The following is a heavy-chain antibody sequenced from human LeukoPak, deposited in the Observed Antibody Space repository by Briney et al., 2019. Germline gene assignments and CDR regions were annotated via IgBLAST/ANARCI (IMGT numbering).Heavy chain of an antibody. D-gene: IGHD1-26*01. Sequence: GGSLRLSCAASGFTFSSYAMHWVRQAPGKGLEWVAVISYDGSNKYYADSVKGRFTISRDNSKNTLYLQMNSLRAEDTAVYYCARDCRRGSCDDWFDPWGQGTLVTVSS. V-gene: IGHV3-30*04. CDR3: ARDCRRGSCDDWFDP. CDR2: ISYDGSNK. CDR1: GFTFSSYA. J-gene: IGHJ5*02.